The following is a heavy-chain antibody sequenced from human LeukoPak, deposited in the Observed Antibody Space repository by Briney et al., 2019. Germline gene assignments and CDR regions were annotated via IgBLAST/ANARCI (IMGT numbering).Heavy chain of an antibody. V-gene: IGHV3-48*04. CDR3: ARLSRTITMIPEEAPEGAFDI. CDR2: ISSSGSTI. D-gene: IGHD3-22*01. CDR1: GFTFSTYS. J-gene: IGHJ3*02. Sequence: SGGSLRLSCAASGFTFSTYSMNWVRQAPGKGLEWVSYISSSGSTIYYADSVKGRFTISRDNAKNSLYLQMNSLRAEDTAVYYCARLSRTITMIPEEAPEGAFDIWGQGTMVTVSS.